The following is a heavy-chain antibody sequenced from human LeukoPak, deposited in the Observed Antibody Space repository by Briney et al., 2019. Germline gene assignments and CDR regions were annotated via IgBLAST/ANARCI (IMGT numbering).Heavy chain of an antibody. J-gene: IGHJ4*02. CDR1: GLTFRTHW. V-gene: IGHV3-7*01. D-gene: IGHD3-10*01. CDR2: IKPDGSET. Sequence: PGGSLRLSCAASGLTFRTHWMNWVRQAPGKGLEWVANIKPDGSETYYVDSEKGRFTVTRDNAQSSLHLQMDSLRGEDTAVYYCLAGGGYWGQGTLVTVSS. CDR3: LAGGGY.